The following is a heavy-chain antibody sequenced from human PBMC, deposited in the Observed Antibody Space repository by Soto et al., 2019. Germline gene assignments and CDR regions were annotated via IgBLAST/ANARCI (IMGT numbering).Heavy chain of an antibody. CDR1: GFTFTDYY. D-gene: IGHD1-7*01. V-gene: IGHV3-11*05. CDR2: ISSTGTYT. Sequence: QVQLVESGGGLVKPGGSLRLSCAASGFTFTDYYMNWIRQAPGKGLEWVSYISSTGTYTNYADSVKGRFTISRDNAKNSPYLQMNILRAADTAVYYCARDANYAANWGQGTLVTVSS. J-gene: IGHJ4*02. CDR3: ARDANYAAN.